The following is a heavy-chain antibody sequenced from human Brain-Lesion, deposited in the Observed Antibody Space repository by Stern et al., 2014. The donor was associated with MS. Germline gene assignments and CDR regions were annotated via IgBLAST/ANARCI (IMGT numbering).Heavy chain of an antibody. D-gene: IGHD3-22*01. CDR3: ATYYYDSTGYNDF. CDR1: GYTFTSYY. Sequence: QVQLVESGAEVKKPGASVKVSCKASGYTFTSYYMHWVRQAPGQGLEWMGGIKPKSGGTNYAQKFQGWVNMTRDASIHVAYMELSRLRSDDTAVYYCATYYYDSTGYNDFWGQGTLVTVSS. CDR2: IKPKSGGT. J-gene: IGHJ4*02. V-gene: IGHV1-2*04.